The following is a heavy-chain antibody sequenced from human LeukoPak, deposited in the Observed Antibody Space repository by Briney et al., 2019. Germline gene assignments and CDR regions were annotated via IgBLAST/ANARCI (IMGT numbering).Heavy chain of an antibody. CDR2: ISYDGSNK. J-gene: IGHJ4*02. CDR1: GFTFSSYG. CDR3: ARDSSGYYSFNDY. D-gene: IGHD3-22*01. Sequence: GGSPRLSCAASGFTFSSYGMHWVRQAPGKGLEWVAVISYDGSNKYYADSVKGRFTISRDNSKNTLYLQMNSLRAEDTAVYYCARDSSGYYSFNDYWGQGTLVTVSS. V-gene: IGHV3-30*03.